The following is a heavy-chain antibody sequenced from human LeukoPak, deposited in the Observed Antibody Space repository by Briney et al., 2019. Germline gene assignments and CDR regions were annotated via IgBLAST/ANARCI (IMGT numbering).Heavy chain of an antibody. V-gene: IGHV1-2*02. D-gene: IGHD6-6*01. Sequence: ASVTVSCKASGYTFTGYYMHWVRQAPGQGLEWMGWVNPNSGGTNYAQKFQGRVTMTRDTSISTAYMELSRLRFDDTAVYYCARDFSSSSSVAADYFDYWGQGTLVTVSS. CDR1: GYTFTGYY. CDR2: VNPNSGGT. J-gene: IGHJ4*02. CDR3: ARDFSSSSSVAADYFDY.